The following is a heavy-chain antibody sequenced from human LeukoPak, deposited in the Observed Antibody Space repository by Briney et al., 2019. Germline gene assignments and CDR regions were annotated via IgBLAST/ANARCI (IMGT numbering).Heavy chain of an antibody. J-gene: IGHJ4*02. Sequence: GASVKVSCKASGYTFTSYGISWVRQAPGQGLEWMGWISAYNGNTNYAQKLQGRVTMTTDTSTSTAYMELRSLRSDDSAVYYCARAEEVVIGPYYFDYWGQGTLVTVSS. CDR2: ISAYNGNT. CDR3: ARAEEVVIGPYYFDY. D-gene: IGHD3-22*01. CDR1: GYTFTSYG. V-gene: IGHV1-18*01.